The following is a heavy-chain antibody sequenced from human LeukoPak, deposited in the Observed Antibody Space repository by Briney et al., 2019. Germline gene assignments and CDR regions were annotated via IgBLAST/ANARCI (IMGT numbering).Heavy chain of an antibody. CDR1: GCTVSSNY. V-gene: IGHV3-66*01. CDR2: IYSGGST. J-gene: IGHJ4*02. CDR3: ARATRYYFDY. Sequence: GGSLRLSCAASGCTVSSNYMSWVRQAGGKGLEWVSVIYSGGSTYYADSVKGRFTISRDNSKNTLYLQMNSLRAEDTAVYYCARATRYYFDYWGQGTLVTVSS.